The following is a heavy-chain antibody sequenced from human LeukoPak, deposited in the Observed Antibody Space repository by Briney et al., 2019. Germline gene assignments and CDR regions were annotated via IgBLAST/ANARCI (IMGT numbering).Heavy chain of an antibody. V-gene: IGHV3-23*01. CDR1: GFTFSSYA. CDR3: ARDHDSSGYYYPIGGWFDP. CDR2: ISGSGGST. Sequence: AGGSLRLSCAASGFTFSSYAMSWVRQAPGKGLEWVSAISGSGGSTYYADSVKGRFTISRDNSKNTLYLQMNSLRTEDTAVYYCARDHDSSGYYYPIGGWFDPWGQGTLVTVSS. D-gene: IGHD3-22*01. J-gene: IGHJ5*02.